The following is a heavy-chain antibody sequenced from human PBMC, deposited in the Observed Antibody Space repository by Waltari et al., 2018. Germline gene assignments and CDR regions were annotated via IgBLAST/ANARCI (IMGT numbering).Heavy chain of an antibody. CDR2: IRGYNVDT. CDR3: ARLYDSSAYYNTYLDP. D-gene: IGHD3-22*01. CDR1: GYTFSNYG. J-gene: IGHJ5*02. V-gene: IGHV1-18*01. Sequence: QVQLVQSGAEVRKPGASVKVSCKASGYTFSNYGIAWVRQAPGQGLEWMGWIRGYNVDTKNAREFEGRLTVTTNTATNTAHMELRSLRSDDTAVYYCARLYDSSAYYNTYLDPWGQGALVTVSS.